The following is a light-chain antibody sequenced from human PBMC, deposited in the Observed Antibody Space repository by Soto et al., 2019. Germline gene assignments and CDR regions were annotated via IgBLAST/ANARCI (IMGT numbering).Light chain of an antibody. CDR2: LNNDGSH. CDR1: SGHSNYA. J-gene: IGLJ2*01. Sequence: QPVLTQSPSASASLGASVKLTCTLNSGHSNYAIAWHQQRPEKGPRYLMKLNNDGSHTKGGGIPDRFSGSSSGAERYLTISSLQSEDEADYYCQTWGTGIVVFGGGTKLTVL. CDR3: QTWGTGIVV. V-gene: IGLV4-69*01.